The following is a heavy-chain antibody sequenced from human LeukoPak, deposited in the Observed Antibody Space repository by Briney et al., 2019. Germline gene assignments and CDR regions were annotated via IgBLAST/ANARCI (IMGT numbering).Heavy chain of an antibody. CDR3: IRDLFDDYSLDY. Sequence: GGSLRLSCAAPGFTFSSYSMNWVRQAPGQGLEWVSSINSDSSLMFYAESVKGRFTISRDNARNSLYLQMNSLRAEDTAVYYCIRDLFDDYSLDYWGQGALVTVSS. J-gene: IGHJ4*02. D-gene: IGHD3-16*01. CDR1: GFTFSSYS. CDR2: INSDSSLM. V-gene: IGHV3-21*01.